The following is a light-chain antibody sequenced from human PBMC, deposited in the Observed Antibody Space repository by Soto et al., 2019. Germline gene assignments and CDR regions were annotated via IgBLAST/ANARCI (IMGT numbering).Light chain of an antibody. CDR2: GAS. Sequence: DIQMTQSPSSVSASIGDRVTITCRASQDIYALLAWYQQKPGKAPKLLIYGASRLQSGVTSRFSGSGSGADFTLTISSLQPEDFATYSCQQTSSTPYSFGQGTKVEIK. J-gene: IGKJ2*03. CDR3: QQTSSTPYS. CDR1: QDIYAL. V-gene: IGKV1-12*01.